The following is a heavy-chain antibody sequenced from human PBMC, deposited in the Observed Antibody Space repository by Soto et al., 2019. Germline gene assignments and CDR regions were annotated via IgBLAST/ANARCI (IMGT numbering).Heavy chain of an antibody. CDR3: ARGKYYDILTGSLYFDY. Sequence: QVQLQESGPGLVKPSQTLSLTCTVSGGSISSGGYYWSWIRQHPGKGLEWIGYIYYSGSTYYNPSLKSRVTISVDTSKHQFSLKLSSVTAADTAVYYCARGKYYDILTGSLYFDYWGQGTLVTVSS. CDR2: IYYSGST. D-gene: IGHD3-9*01. CDR1: GGSISSGGYY. V-gene: IGHV4-31*03. J-gene: IGHJ4*02.